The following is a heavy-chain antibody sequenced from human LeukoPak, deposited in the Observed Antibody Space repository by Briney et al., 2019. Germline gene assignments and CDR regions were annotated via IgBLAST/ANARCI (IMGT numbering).Heavy chain of an antibody. CDR2: IYHSGSF. D-gene: IGHD3-10*01. J-gene: IGHJ4*02. Sequence: SETLSLTCAVSGGSISSSNWWSWVRQPPGKGLEWIGEIYHSGSFNYNPSLQSRVTISLDKSQNQFSLRLTSVTAADTAVYYCARNHGSGSFYYFDYWGQGTLVTVSS. CDR1: GGSISSSNW. CDR3: ARNHGSGSFYYFDY. V-gene: IGHV4-4*02.